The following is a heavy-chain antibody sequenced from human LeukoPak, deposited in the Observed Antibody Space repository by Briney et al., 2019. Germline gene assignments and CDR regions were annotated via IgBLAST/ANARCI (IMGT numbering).Heavy chain of an antibody. V-gene: IGHV4-38-2*02. CDR1: GYSISSGYY. J-gene: IGHJ5*02. D-gene: IGHD3-3*01. Sequence: SETLSLTSTVSGYSISSGYYWGWIRQPPGKGLEWIGSIYHSGSTYYNPSLKSRVTISVDTSKNQFSLKLSSVTAADTAVYYCARAGNYDFWSGYQGSWFDPWGQGTLVTVSS. CDR2: IYHSGST. CDR3: ARAGNYDFWSGYQGSWFDP.